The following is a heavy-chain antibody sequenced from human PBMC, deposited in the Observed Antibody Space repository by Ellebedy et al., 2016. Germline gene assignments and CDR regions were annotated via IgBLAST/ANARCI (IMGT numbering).Heavy chain of an antibody. CDR1: GGTFSSSA. CDR3: AREMDGYKKFDY. D-gene: IGHD5-24*01. V-gene: IGHV1-69*13. Sequence: ASVKVSCKASGGTFSSSAISWVRQAPGQGLEWMGVIIPIFGTAIYGQKFQGRVTITADESTSTAYMELRSLRSDDSAVYYCAREMDGYKKFDYWGQGTLVTVSS. CDR2: IIPIFGTA. J-gene: IGHJ4*02.